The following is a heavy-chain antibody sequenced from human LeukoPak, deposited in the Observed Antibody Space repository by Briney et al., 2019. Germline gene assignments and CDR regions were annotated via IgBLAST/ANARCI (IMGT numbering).Heavy chain of an antibody. CDR1: GGSISSYY. CDR2: IYYIGST. D-gene: IGHD2-21*02. Sequence: SETLSLTCTVSGGSISSYYWSWIRQPPGKGLEWIGYIYYIGSTNYNPSLKSRVTISVDTSKNQFSLKLSSVTAADTAVYYCARAYCGGDCYPETIDAFDIWGQGTMVTVSS. CDR3: ARAYCGGDCYPETIDAFDI. V-gene: IGHV4-59*01. J-gene: IGHJ3*02.